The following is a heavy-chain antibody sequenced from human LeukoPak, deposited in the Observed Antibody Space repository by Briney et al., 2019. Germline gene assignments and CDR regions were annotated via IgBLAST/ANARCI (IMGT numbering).Heavy chain of an antibody. J-gene: IGHJ5*02. Sequence: GGSLRLSCAASGFTFSSYGMRWVRQPPGKGLEWVAHIKPGGSEKNYVDSVKGRFTLFRDDAKNSVYLQMNSLRVEDTAVYYCARDSGSGGPWGQGTPVTVSS. V-gene: IGHV3-7*01. CDR1: GFTFSSYG. CDR3: ARDSGSGGP. CDR2: IKPGGSEK. D-gene: IGHD6-19*01.